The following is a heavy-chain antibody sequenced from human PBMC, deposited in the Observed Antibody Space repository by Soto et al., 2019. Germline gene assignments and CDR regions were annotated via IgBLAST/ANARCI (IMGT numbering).Heavy chain of an antibody. CDR1: GLTFSGHW. CDR2: IKPDGSET. Sequence: GGSLRLSCAASGLTFSGHWMTWFRQTPGEGLQWVAAIKPDGSETFYVDSVKGRFTISRDNARNSLFLQMDSLRAEDTAVYYCTSRPSGMTYHAVFDFWGQGTLVTVSS. V-gene: IGHV3-7*03. CDR3: TSRPSGMTYHAVFDF. D-gene: IGHD2-21*02. J-gene: IGHJ4*02.